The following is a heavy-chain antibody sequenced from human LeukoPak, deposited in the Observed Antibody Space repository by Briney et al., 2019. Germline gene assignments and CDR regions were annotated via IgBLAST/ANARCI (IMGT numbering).Heavy chain of an antibody. V-gene: IGHV4-61*09. Sequence: SETLSPTCTVSGGSINSGTDYWSWIRQPAGKGLEWIGHTFSSGSTNYNPSLKSRVTISVDTSKNQFSLSLTSVTAADTAIYYCAKTWSGTFHIWAQGTMVTVSS. CDR1: GGSINSGTDY. J-gene: IGHJ3*02. D-gene: IGHD2-15*01. CDR3: AKTWSGTFHI. CDR2: TFSSGST.